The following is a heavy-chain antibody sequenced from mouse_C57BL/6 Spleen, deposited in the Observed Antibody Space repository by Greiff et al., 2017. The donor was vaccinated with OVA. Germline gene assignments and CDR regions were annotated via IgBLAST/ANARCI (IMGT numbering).Heavy chain of an antibody. CDR2: INPSNGGT. CDR3: ARSDYGSSYDWYFDV. J-gene: IGHJ1*03. V-gene: IGHV1-53*01. CDR1: GYTFTSYW. Sequence: VKLQQPGTELVKPGASVKLSCKASGYTFTSYWMHWVKQRPGQGLEWIGNINPSNGGTNYNEKFKSKATLTVDKSSSTAYMQLSSLTSEDSAVYYCARSDYGSSYDWYFDVWGTGTTVTVSS. D-gene: IGHD1-1*01.